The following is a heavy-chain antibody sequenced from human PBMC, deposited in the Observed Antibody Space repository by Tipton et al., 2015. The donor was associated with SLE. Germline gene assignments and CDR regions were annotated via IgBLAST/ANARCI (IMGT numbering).Heavy chain of an antibody. Sequence: QLVQSGAEVKKPGASVKVSCKASGYTFTGYYMHWVRQAPGQRLEWMAWINPDDGDTEYSQKFQGRVTITRDTSANTAYMELSSLTSEDTAVYYCTRDRTPPLDDNYYDVDVWGQGTTVTVSS. CDR1: GYTFTGYY. CDR3: TRDRTPPLDDNYYDVDV. J-gene: IGHJ6*02. V-gene: IGHV1-3*01. D-gene: IGHD3-22*01. CDR2: INPDDGDT.